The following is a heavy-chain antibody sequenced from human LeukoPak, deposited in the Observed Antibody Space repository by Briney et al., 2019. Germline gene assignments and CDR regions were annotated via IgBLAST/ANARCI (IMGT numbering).Heavy chain of an antibody. Sequence: GASVKVSCKASGYTFTSYDINWVRQATGQGLEWMGWTNPNSGNTGYAQKFQGRATMTRNTSISTAYMELSSLRSEDTAVYYCARFPEGVAGLVRPQGDYWGQGTLVTVSS. J-gene: IGHJ4*02. CDR1: GYTFTSYD. CDR2: TNPNSGNT. CDR3: ARFPEGVAGLVRPQGDY. V-gene: IGHV1-8*01. D-gene: IGHD6-19*01.